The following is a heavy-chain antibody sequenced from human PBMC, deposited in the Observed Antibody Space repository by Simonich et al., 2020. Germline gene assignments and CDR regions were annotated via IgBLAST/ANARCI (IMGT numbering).Heavy chain of an antibody. Sequence: EVQLVESGGGLVQPGGSLRLSCAASGFTFSSYWMSWVRQAPGKGLGGVDNIKQGGSEKYYVDSGKGRFTIARDNAKNSLYLQMNSLRAEDTAVYYCACLGTGDAFDIWGQGTMVTVSS. J-gene: IGHJ3*02. CDR1: GFTFSSYW. D-gene: IGHD3-9*01. CDR2: IKQGGSEK. V-gene: IGHV3-7*01. CDR3: ACLGTGDAFDI.